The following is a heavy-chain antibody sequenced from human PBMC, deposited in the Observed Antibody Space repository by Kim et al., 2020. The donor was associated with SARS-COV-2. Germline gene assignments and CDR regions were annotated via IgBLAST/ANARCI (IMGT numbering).Heavy chain of an antibody. D-gene: IGHD3-22*01. J-gene: IGHJ6*02. CDR1: GGSISSGGYY. V-gene: IGHV4-31*03. Sequence: SETLSLTCTVSGGSISSGGYYWSWIRQHPGKGLEWIGYIYYSGSTYYNPSLKSRVTISVDTSKNQFSLKLSSVTAADTAVYYCARDVGNYDSSGYYYYYYGMDVWGQGTPVTVSS. CDR2: IYYSGST. CDR3: ARDVGNYDSSGYYYYYYGMDV.